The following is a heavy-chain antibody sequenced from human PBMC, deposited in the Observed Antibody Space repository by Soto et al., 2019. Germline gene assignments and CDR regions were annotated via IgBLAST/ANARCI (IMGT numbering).Heavy chain of an antibody. J-gene: IGHJ5*02. CDR3: ARDLRAVGMASRFDP. Sequence: QVQLVESGGGLVNPGWSLRLSCAASGFTFGDYYMTWIRQAPGKGLEWVSFIGNRGTGIYYADSVKGRFTIFRDNAKNSLYLQMNSLRAEDTAMYYCARDLRAVGMASRFDPWGQGTLVTVSS. D-gene: IGHD6-13*01. CDR1: GFTFGDYY. V-gene: IGHV3-11*01. CDR2: IGNRGTGI.